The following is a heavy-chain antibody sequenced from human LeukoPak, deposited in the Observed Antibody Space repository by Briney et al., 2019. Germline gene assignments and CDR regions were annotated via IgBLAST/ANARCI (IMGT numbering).Heavy chain of an antibody. CDR2: IYTSGST. CDR3: AREYCDILTGYGIHWYFDL. V-gene: IGHV4-4*07. CDR1: GGSISSYY. Sequence: SETLSLTCTVSGGSISSYYWSWIRQPAGKGLEWIGRIYTSGSTNYNPSLKSRVTMSVDTSKNQFSLKLSSVTAADTAVYYCAREYCDILTGYGIHWYFDLWGRGTLVTVSS. J-gene: IGHJ2*01. D-gene: IGHD3-9*01.